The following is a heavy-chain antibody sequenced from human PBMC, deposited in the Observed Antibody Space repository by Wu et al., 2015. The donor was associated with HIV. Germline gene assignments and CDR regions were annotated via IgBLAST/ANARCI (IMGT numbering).Heavy chain of an antibody. J-gene: IGHJ6*02. CDR1: GYAFTTYD. V-gene: IGHV1-8*01. CDR2: MTPNTGST. CDR3: AREYCSGGSCSRANYYYYYGMDV. Sequence: QVQLAQLGVEVRKPGASVRVSCRASGYAFTTYDVAWVRQATGQGLEWMGWMTPNTGSTGYPQKFQGRVTMTRDTSTSTVYMELSSLRSEDTAVYYCAREYCSGGSCSRANYYYYYGMDVWGQGTTVTVSS. D-gene: IGHD2-15*01.